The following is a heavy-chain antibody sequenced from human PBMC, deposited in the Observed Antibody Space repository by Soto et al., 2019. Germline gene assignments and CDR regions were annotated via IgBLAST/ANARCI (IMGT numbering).Heavy chain of an antibody. CDR2: IKEDGSEK. Sequence: GGSLRLSCVASGFTFSKCWMSWIRQVPGQGLEWVANIKEDGSEKYYVDSVKGRFTISRDNAKNSLHLQMNSLRAEHTAVYYCASPPWGSGSCGHWGQGTLVTV. V-gene: IGHV3-7*02. CDR3: ASPPWGSGSCGH. J-gene: IGHJ4*02. D-gene: IGHD1-26*01. CDR1: GFTFSKCW.